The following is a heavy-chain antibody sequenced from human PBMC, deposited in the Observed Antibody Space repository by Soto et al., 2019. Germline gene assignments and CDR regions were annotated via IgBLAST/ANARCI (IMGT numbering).Heavy chain of an antibody. CDR2: IYYSGST. Sequence: SETLSLTCTVSGGSISSYYWSWIRQPPGKGLEWIGYIYYSGSTNYNPSLKSRVTISVDTSKNQFSLKLSSVTAADTAVCYCARGVHDSSGYYYDYWGQGTLVTVSS. CDR3: ARGVHDSSGYYYDY. V-gene: IGHV4-59*01. J-gene: IGHJ4*02. D-gene: IGHD3-22*01. CDR1: GGSISSYY.